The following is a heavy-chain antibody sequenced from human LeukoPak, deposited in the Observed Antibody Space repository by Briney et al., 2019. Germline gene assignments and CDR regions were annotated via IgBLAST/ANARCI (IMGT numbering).Heavy chain of an antibody. D-gene: IGHD3-16*01. CDR2: IRYDGSDK. J-gene: IGHJ3*02. CDR1: GFTFSSSG. V-gene: IGHV3-30*02. CDR3: AKEGRGGFDI. Sequence: QPGGSLRLSCAASGFTFSSSGMHWVRQAPGKGLEWVTFIRYDGSDKYNADSVKGRFTISRDNSKNTLYLQMNSLRPEDTAVYYCAKEGRGGFDIWGQGTMVTVSS.